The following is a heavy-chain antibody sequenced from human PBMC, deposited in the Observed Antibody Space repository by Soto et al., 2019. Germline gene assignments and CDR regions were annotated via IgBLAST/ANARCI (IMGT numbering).Heavy chain of an antibody. CDR2: ISGTGGRI. V-gene: IGHV3-23*01. CDR1: GFTFSSNA. J-gene: IGHJ5*02. D-gene: IGHD1-1*01. CDR3: AKSLNINWKNGFDP. Sequence: EVQLLESGGGLVQPGGSLRLSCAASGFTFSSNAMNWVRQAPGKGLEWVSVISGTGGRIYYADSVKGRFTISRDNSKNTLYLEMNRLRVEDTAVYYCAKSLNINWKNGFDPWGQGTLVTVSS.